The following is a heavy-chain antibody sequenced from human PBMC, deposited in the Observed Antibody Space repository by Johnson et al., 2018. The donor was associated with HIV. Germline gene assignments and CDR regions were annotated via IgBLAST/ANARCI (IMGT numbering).Heavy chain of an antibody. CDR1: GFTFSNYD. V-gene: IGHV3-30*18. Sequence: QVQLVESGGGVVQPGRSLRLSCVASGFTFSNYDMDWVRQSPGKGLQWLVSISYDGSNKHYADSVKGRFTISRDNSKNTLYLQMNSLRAEDTGVYYCAKPPSMGADAFDIWGQGTMVTVSS. D-gene: IGHD3-16*01. CDR2: ISYDGSNK. CDR3: AKPPSMGADAFDI. J-gene: IGHJ3*02.